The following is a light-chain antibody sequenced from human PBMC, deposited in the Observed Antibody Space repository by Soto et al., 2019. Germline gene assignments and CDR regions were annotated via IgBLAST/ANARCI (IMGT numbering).Light chain of an antibody. Sequence: ENVFSQSPATLSFSPGERGTLPCRASQSISTSLAWFQQKPGQAPRLLIYATSNRATGIPARFSGSGSGTDFALTISSLEPEDFAVYYCQQRINWPLITFGQGTRLEI. CDR2: ATS. CDR3: QQRINWPLIT. J-gene: IGKJ5*01. CDR1: QSISTS. V-gene: IGKV3-11*01.